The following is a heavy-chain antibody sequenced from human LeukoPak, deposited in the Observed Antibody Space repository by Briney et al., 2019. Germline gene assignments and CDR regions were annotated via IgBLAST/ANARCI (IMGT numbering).Heavy chain of an antibody. D-gene: IGHD2-2*01. CDR2: INHSGST. Sequence: SETLSLTCAVYGGSFSGYYWSWIRQPPGKGLEWIGEINHSGSTNYNPSLKSRVTISVDTSKNQFSLKLSSVTAAVTAVYYCARGVVPAAHDYWGQGTLVTVSS. V-gene: IGHV4-34*01. CDR3: ARGVVPAAHDY. CDR1: GGSFSGYY. J-gene: IGHJ4*02.